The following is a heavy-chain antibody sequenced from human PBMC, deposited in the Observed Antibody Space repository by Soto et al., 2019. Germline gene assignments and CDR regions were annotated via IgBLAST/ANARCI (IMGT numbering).Heavy chain of an antibody. CDR3: AREDTTVTPGWYGMDV. Sequence: GASVKVSCKASGYTFTSYGISWVRQAPGQGLEWMGWISAYNGNTNYAQKLQGRVTMTTDTSTSTAYMELRSLRSDDTAVYYCAREDTTVTPGWYGMDVWGQGTTVTVSS. CDR1: GYTFTSYG. J-gene: IGHJ6*02. CDR2: ISAYNGNT. V-gene: IGHV1-18*04. D-gene: IGHD4-17*01.